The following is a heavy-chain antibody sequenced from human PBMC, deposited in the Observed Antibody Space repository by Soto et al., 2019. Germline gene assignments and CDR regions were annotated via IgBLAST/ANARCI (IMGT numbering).Heavy chain of an antibody. CDR1: GFTLSSYA. CDR2: ISGSGDRT. J-gene: IGHJ3*02. Sequence: PVGSLRLSCAASGFTLSSYAMKWVRQAPGKGLEWVSAISGSGDRTYYADSVKGRFTVSRDNSKNTLYLRLNSLRAEDTAIYYCAQYYYASSSSRGASDTWGQGTMVNFSS. CDR3: AQYYYASSSSRGASDT. V-gene: IGHV3-23*01. D-gene: IGHD3-22*01.